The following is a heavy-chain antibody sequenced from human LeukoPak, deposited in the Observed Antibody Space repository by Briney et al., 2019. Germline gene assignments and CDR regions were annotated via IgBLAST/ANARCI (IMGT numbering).Heavy chain of an antibody. CDR2: FYNSGSS. V-gene: IGHV4-59*01. J-gene: IGHJ5*02. Sequence: SETLSLTCTVSGGSISDYYRGWIRQPPGKGLEWIGYFYNSGSSTYNPSLKSRVTISADTSKNQFSLKLNSVTAADTAVYYCTRERTMVRGMSWFDPWGQGTRVTVSS. CDR3: TRERTMVRGMSWFDP. D-gene: IGHD3-10*01. CDR1: GGSISDYY.